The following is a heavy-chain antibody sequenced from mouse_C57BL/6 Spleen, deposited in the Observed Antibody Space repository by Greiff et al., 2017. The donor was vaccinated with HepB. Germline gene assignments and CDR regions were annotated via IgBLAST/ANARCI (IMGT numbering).Heavy chain of an antibody. Sequence: QVQLQQPGAELVMPGASVKLSCKASGYTFTSYWMHWVKQRPGQGLEWIGEIDPSDSYTNYNQKFKGKSTLTVDKSSSTAYMQLSSLTSEDSAVYYGARKGDGSRYFDYWGQGTTLTVSS. J-gene: IGHJ2*01. CDR3: ARKGDGSRYFDY. CDR2: IDPSDSYT. CDR1: GYTFTSYW. D-gene: IGHD1-1*01. V-gene: IGHV1-69*01.